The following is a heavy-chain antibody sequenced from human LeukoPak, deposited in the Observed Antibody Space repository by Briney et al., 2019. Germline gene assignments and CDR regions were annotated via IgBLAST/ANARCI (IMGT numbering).Heavy chain of an antibody. CDR1: GFTFSSYA. D-gene: IGHD2-8*01. CDR2: ITSSSTYI. J-gene: IGHJ6*03. V-gene: IGHV3-21*01. Sequence: GGSLRLSCAASGFTFSSYAMYWVRQAPGKGLEWVSSITSSSTYIYYADSVKGRFTISRDNAKNSLYLQMNSLRAEDTAVYFCARERGYCTNGACYTEDYYYYYMDVWGKGTTVTVSS. CDR3: ARERGYCTNGACYTEDYYYYYMDV.